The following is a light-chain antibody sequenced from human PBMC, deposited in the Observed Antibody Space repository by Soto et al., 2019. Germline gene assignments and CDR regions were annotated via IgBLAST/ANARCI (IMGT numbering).Light chain of an antibody. CDR2: RAS. CDR3: QQYNNWPHT. Sequence: EIVRTQSPATLSVSPGGSATLSCRASQHVSSNFAWYRQKPGQAPTLLIYRASTRATGIPARFSGSGAGTEFTLPISSLQSEDFAVYYCQQYNNWPHTFGQGTKLELK. J-gene: IGKJ2*01. CDR1: QHVSSN. V-gene: IGKV3-15*01.